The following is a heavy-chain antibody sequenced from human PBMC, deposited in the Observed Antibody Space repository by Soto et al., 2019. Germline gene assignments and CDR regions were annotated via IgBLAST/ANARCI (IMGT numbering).Heavy chain of an antibody. J-gene: IGHJ5*02. V-gene: IGHV3-7*01. CDR3: ARGGRDAYYWFDP. CDR1: NFSFSSFW. Sequence: EAQLVESGGGLVQPGGSLRLSCAASNFSFSSFWMSWVRQAPGKGLEWVAKIKQDGSEKYYVDSLKGRFTISRDNAKNSVYLQMNSLRVEDTAVYFCARGGRDAYYWFDPWGQGTLVTVSS. D-gene: IGHD3-16*01. CDR2: IKQDGSEK.